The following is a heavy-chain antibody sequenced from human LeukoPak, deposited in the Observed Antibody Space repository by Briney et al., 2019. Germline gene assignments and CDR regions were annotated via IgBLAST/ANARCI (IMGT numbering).Heavy chain of an antibody. CDR1: GGSVSSGNYY. Sequence: SETLSLTCTVSGGSVSSGNYYWSWIRQPPGKGLEWIGYIHYSGSTHYNPSLKSRVAISVDTSKNMFSLRVNSVTAADTAVYYCARDATNDWYNRSDPWGQGTLVTVSS. CDR2: IHYSGST. V-gene: IGHV4-61*01. J-gene: IGHJ5*02. CDR3: ARDATNDWYNRSDP. D-gene: IGHD3-9*01.